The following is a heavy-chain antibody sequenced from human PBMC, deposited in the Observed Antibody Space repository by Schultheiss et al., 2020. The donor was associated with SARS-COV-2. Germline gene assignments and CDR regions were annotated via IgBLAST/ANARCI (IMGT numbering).Heavy chain of an antibody. Sequence: SETLSLTCTVSGGSISGYYWSWIRQSAGKGLEWIGRIYSSGSTNYNPSLKSRVTISVDTSKNQFSLKLSSVTAADTAVYYCARGYGSGSYYKYPMDVWGQGTTVTVSS. CDR1: GGSISGYY. CDR2: IYSSGST. V-gene: IGHV4-4*07. J-gene: IGHJ6*02. D-gene: IGHD3-10*01. CDR3: ARGYGSGSYYKYPMDV.